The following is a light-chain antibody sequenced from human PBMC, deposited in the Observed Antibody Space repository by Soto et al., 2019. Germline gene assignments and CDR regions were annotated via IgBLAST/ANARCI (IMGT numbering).Light chain of an antibody. CDR2: GAS. V-gene: IGKV3D-20*02. CDR3: QQRSYLFT. J-gene: IGKJ4*01. Sequence: EIVLTQSPGTLSLSPGERASLSCRASQSVSSSYLAWYQQKPGQAPRLLIYGASSRATGIPARFSGSGSGTDFTLTINSLEPEDVAVYYCQQRSYLFTFGGGTKVDIK. CDR1: QSVSSSY.